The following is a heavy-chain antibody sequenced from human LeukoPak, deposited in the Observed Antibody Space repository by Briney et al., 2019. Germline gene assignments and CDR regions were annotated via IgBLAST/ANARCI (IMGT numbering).Heavy chain of an antibody. CDR1: GFTFSSYN. Sequence: GGSLTLSCAASGFTFSSYNMNWVPQAPGKGLEWVSYITSSRTYILYTDSVKGRFTISRDNAKNSLYLQMNSLRAEDTAVYYCARDPSYRGADAFDIWCQGTMVTVSS. J-gene: IGHJ3*02. V-gene: IGHV3-21*01. CDR2: ITSSRTYI. CDR3: ARDPSYRGADAFDI. D-gene: IGHD3-16*02.